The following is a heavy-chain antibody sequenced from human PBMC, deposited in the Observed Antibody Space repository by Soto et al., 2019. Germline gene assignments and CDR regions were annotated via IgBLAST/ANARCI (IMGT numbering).Heavy chain of an antibody. V-gene: IGHV5-10-1*03. J-gene: IGHJ4*02. CDR3: VRHGNGTPFYFDF. D-gene: IGHD1-1*01. Sequence: EVQLVQSGAEVKKPGESLRLSCQGSGYRFINYWISWMLQMPGKGLEWVGRIDPSDSYTVYSPSFQGHVTISIDTAINTAFLEWRSLQASDTAMYYCVRHGNGTPFYFDFWGRGTLVPVSS. CDR1: GYRFINYW. CDR2: IDPSDSYT.